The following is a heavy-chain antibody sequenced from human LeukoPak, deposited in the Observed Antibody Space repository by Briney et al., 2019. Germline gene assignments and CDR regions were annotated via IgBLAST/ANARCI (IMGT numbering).Heavy chain of an antibody. CDR3: ARDQDGSGSYYKSAVDY. CDR2: ISSSSSYM. D-gene: IGHD3-10*01. V-gene: IGHV3-21*01. J-gene: IGHJ4*02. CDR1: GXTFSSYS. Sequence: GGSLRLSCAASGXTFSSYSMNWVRQAPGKGLEWVSSISSSSSYMYYADSVKGRFTISRDNAKNSLYLQMNSLRAEDTAVYYCARDQDGSGSYYKSAVDYWGQGTLVTVSS.